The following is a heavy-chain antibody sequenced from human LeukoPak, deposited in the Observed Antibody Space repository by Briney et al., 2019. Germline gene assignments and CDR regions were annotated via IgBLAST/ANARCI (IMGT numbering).Heavy chain of an antibody. D-gene: IGHD1-26*01. J-gene: IGHJ4*02. V-gene: IGHV5-51*01. Sequence: GESLKISCKGSGYSFTSYWIGWVRQMPGKGLEWMGIIYPGDSDTRYSPSFQGQVTISADKSISTAYLQWSSLKASDTAMYYCARHRGAEWELREIDYWGQGTLVTVSS. CDR3: ARHRGAEWELREIDY. CDR1: GYSFTSYW. CDR2: IYPGDSDT.